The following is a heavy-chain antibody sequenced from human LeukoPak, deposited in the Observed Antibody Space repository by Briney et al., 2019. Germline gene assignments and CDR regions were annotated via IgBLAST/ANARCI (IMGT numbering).Heavy chain of an antibody. CDR2: ISGSGGST. J-gene: IGHJ4*02. CDR3: AKGEYCSTTSCYTLYY. Sequence: GGPLRLSCAASGFTFSSYAMSWVRQAPGKGLEWVSAISGSGGSTYYADSVKGRFTISKDNSKNTLYLQMNSLRAEDTAVYYCAKGEYCSTTSCYTLYYWGQGTLVTVSS. V-gene: IGHV3-23*01. D-gene: IGHD2-2*02. CDR1: GFTFSSYA.